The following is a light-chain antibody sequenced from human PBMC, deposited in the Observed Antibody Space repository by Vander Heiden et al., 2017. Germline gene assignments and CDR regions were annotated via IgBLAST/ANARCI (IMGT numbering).Light chain of an antibody. Sequence: EIVFSQSPATLSVPSGERASLSGRASQSVSSNLAWYQQKPGQAPKLLIYGASTRATGIPARFSGSGSGTEFTLTISSLQSEDFAVYYCQQYNNWPGTFGQGTKVEIK. CDR1: QSVSSN. CDR2: GAS. V-gene: IGKV3-15*01. CDR3: QQYNNWPGT. J-gene: IGKJ1*01.